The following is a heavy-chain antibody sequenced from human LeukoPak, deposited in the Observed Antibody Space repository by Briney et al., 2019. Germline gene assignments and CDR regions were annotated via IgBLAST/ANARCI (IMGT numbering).Heavy chain of an antibody. J-gene: IGHJ5*02. CDR2: INPSGGST. CDR3: ARDNSVEDTAWWFVP. V-gene: IGHV1-46*01. CDR1: GYTFTSYY. Sequence: ASVKVSCKASGYTFTSYYMHWVRQAAGQGLEWMGIINPSGGSTSYAQKFQGRVTMTRDMSTSTDYMELSSLRSEDTAVCYCARDNSVEDTAWWFVPWGQGTLVTVSS. D-gene: IGHD4-23*01.